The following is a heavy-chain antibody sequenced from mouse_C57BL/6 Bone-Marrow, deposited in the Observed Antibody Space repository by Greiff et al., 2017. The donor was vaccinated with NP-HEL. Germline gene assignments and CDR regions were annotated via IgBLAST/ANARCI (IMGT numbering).Heavy chain of an antibody. CDR3: AREGQNYFNY. Sequence: QVQLQQSGAELVKPGASVKLSCKASGYTFTSYWMHWVKQRPGKGLEWIGMIHPNSGSTNYNEKFKSKATLTVDTSSSTAYMQLSSLTSKDSAVYYCAREGQNYFNYWGQGTTLTVSS. V-gene: IGHV1-64*01. CDR2: IHPNSGST. D-gene: IGHD3-3*01. J-gene: IGHJ2*01. CDR1: GYTFTSYW.